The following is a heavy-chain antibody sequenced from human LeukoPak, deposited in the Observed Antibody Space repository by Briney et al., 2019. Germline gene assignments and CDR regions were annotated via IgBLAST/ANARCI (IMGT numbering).Heavy chain of an antibody. CDR3: AKESPGEYSSGWYLFDY. CDR2: IKSKSDGGTT. J-gene: IGHJ4*02. CDR1: GFTFSDIW. D-gene: IGHD6-19*01. Sequence: PGGSLRLSCAASGFTFSDIWMTWVRQPPGKGLEWIGRIKSKSDGGTTDYAAPVKGRFTISRDDSKNTLYLQMNSLRTEDAAVYYCAKESPGEYSSGWYLFDYWGQGTLVTVSS. V-gene: IGHV3-15*01.